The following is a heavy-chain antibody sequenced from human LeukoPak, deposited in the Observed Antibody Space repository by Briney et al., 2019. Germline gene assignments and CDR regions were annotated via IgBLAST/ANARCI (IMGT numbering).Heavy chain of an antibody. CDR1: GFTFSSYE. Sequence: GGSLRLSCAASGFTFSSYEMNWVRQAPGKGLEWVSYISSSGSTIYYADSVKGRFTISRDNSKNTLYLQMNSLRAEDTAVYYCAKAMRYCSGGSCLLNYYYYYMDVWGKGTTVTVSS. CDR2: ISSSGSTI. J-gene: IGHJ6*03. CDR3: AKAMRYCSGGSCLLNYYYYYMDV. D-gene: IGHD2-15*01. V-gene: IGHV3-48*03.